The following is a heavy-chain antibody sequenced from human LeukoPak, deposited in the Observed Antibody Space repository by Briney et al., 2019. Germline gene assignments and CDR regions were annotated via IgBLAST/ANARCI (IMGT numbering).Heavy chain of an antibody. CDR2: IKQDGSEK. D-gene: IGHD3-22*01. V-gene: IGHV3-7*01. Sequence: VGSLRLSCAASGFTFSSYSMNWVRQAPGKGLEWVANIKQDGSEKYYVDSVKGRFTISRDNAKNSLYLQMNSLRAEDTAVYYCARDPTSMIVVADDAFDIWGQGTMVTVSS. CDR3: ARDPTSMIVVADDAFDI. CDR1: GFTFSSYS. J-gene: IGHJ3*02.